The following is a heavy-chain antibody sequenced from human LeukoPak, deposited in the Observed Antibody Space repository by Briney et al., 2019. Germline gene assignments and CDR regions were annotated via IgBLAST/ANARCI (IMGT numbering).Heavy chain of an antibody. D-gene: IGHD6-19*01. CDR1: GFTFSNSA. V-gene: IGHV3-23*01. CDR3: AKGIYSSGWSYFDY. J-gene: IGHJ4*01. Sequence: PGGSLRLSCAASGFTFSNSAMSWVRQAPGKGLEWVSTLSGSGITTYYADSVKGQFTISRDNSKNTLYLQMNSLRAEGTAVYYCAKGIYSSGWSYFDYWGHGTLVTVSS. CDR2: LSGSGITT.